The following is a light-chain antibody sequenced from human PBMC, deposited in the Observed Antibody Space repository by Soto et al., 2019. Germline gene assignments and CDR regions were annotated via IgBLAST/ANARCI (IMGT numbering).Light chain of an antibody. J-gene: IGLJ2*01. CDR2: SNN. V-gene: IGLV1-44*01. CDR3: AAWDDSLNGVV. CDR1: SSNIGSNT. Sequence: QSVLTQPPSASGTPGQRVTISCSGSSSNIGSNTVNWYQQLPGTAPKLVIYSNNQRPSGVPDRFSGSKSGTSASLAISGLQSEDEADYYCAAWDDSLNGVVFGGGTKVTV.